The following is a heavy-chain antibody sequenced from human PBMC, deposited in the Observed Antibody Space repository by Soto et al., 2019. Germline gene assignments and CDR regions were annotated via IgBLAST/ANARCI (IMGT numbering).Heavy chain of an antibody. J-gene: IGHJ5*02. CDR3: ARHYSSGSRNWFDP. CDR1: GGSINSSSYF. D-gene: IGHD6-19*01. Sequence: PSVTLSLTCSVSGGSINSSSYFWGWVRQPPGKGLEWIGSIYYSGSTYYNPSLRSRVTISVDTSKNQLSLKLSSVTAADTAVFYCARHYSSGSRNWFDPWGQGTLVSVSS. V-gene: IGHV4-39*01. CDR2: IYYSGST.